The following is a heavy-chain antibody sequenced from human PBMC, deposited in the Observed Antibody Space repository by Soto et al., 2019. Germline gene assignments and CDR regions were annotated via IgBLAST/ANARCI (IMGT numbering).Heavy chain of an antibody. J-gene: IGHJ4*02. V-gene: IGHV4-59*01. CDR3: ARYSVATIRLFAY. CDR1: GDSITDYY. CDR2: IHHTGTA. D-gene: IGHD5-12*01. Sequence: SETLSLTCTVSGDSITDYYWSWIRVSPGKGLEWIAYIHHTGTANYNPSLKSRVTISVDTSKSQFSLRLSSVTAADMAVYFCARYSVATIRLFAYWGQGTLVTVSS.